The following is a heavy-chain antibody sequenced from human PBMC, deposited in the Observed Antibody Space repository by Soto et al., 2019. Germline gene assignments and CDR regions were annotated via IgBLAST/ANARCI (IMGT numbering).Heavy chain of an antibody. D-gene: IGHD2-15*01. Sequence: QVQLQESGPGLVKPSQTLSRTCTVSGGSISSGGYYWSWIRQHPGKGREWIGYNYYSGSTYYNPSLKSRVTISVDTSKNLCALKLSSVTAADTAVYYCARVLAFCSGGSCYGLSWFDPWGQGTLVTVSS. CDR2: NYYSGST. CDR1: GGSISSGGYY. J-gene: IGHJ5*02. CDR3: ARVLAFCSGGSCYGLSWFDP. V-gene: IGHV4-31*03.